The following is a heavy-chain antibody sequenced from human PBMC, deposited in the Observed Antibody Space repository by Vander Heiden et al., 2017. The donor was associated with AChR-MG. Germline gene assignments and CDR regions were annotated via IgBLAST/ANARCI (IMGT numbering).Heavy chain of an antibody. J-gene: IGHJ5*02. CDR1: GGSISSSSYY. CDR3: ARWGYGSGSYFEYNWFDP. Sequence: QLQLQESGPGLVKPSETLSLTCTVSGGSISSSSYYWGWIRQPPGKGLEWIGSIYYSGSTYYNPSLKSRVTISVDTSKNQFSLKLSSVTAADTAVYYCARWGYGSGSYFEYNWFDPWGQGTLVTVSS. V-gene: IGHV4-39*01. CDR2: IYYSGST. D-gene: IGHD3-10*01.